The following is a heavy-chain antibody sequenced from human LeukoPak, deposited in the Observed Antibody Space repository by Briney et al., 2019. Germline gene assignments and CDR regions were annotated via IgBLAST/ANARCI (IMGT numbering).Heavy chain of an antibody. CDR3: ATGARTILYDTVGIDY. CDR2: VDPEDGET. CDR1: GYTFIDYY. V-gene: IGHV1-69-2*01. J-gene: IGHJ4*02. D-gene: IGHD3-22*01. Sequence: GASVKVSCKASGYTFIDYYMHWVQQAPGKGLEWMGHVDPEDGETKYAEKFQGRVAITADTSTDTAYMELSSLRSEDTAVYYCATGARTILYDTVGIDYWGQGTLVTVSS.